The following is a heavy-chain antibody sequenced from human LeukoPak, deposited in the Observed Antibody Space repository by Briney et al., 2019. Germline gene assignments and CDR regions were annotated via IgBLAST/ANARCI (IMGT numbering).Heavy chain of an antibody. CDR1: GFTFSGSA. CDR3: TYGDYFDFDY. CDR2: IRSKANSYAT. Sequence: GGSLRLSCAASGFTFSGSAMHWVRQASGKGLEWVGRIRSKANSYATAYAALVKGRFTISRDDSKNTAYLQMNSLKTEDTAVYYCTYGDYFDFDYWGQGTLVTVSS. D-gene: IGHD4-17*01. J-gene: IGHJ4*02. V-gene: IGHV3-73*01.